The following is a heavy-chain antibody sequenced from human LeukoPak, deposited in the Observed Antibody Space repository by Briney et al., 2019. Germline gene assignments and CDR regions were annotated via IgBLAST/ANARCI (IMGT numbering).Heavy chain of an antibody. D-gene: IGHD2-2*01. Sequence: SSEALSLTCAVYGGSFSGYYWSWIRQPPGKGLEWVGEINHSGSTNYNPSLKSRGTISVDTSKNQFSLKLSSVTAADTAVYYCARGMGYCSSTSCLKGWFDPWGQGTLVTVSS. V-gene: IGHV4-34*01. CDR1: GGSFSGYY. J-gene: IGHJ5*02. CDR2: INHSGST. CDR3: ARGMGYCSSTSCLKGWFDP.